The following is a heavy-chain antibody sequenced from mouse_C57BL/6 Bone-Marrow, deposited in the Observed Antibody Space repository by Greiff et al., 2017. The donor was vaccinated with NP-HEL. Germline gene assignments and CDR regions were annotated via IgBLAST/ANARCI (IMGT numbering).Heavy chain of an antibody. J-gene: IGHJ2*01. D-gene: IGHD2-1*01. CDR1: GYSITSGYY. Sequence: EVQLQQSGPGLVKPSQSLSLTCSVTGYSITSGYYWNWIRQFPGNNLEWMGYISYDGSNNYNPSRKNRISITRDTSKNQCFLKLNSVTTEDTATYYRAREVDGNYPYCDYWGQGTTLTVAS. CDR3: AREVDGNYPYCDY. V-gene: IGHV3-6*01. CDR2: ISYDGSN.